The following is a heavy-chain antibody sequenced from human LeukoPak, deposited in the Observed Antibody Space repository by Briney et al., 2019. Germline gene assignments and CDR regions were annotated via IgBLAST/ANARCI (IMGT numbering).Heavy chain of an antibody. CDR2: INHSGST. CDR3: AREGSIAVAHDAFDI. CDR1: GGSFSGYY. D-gene: IGHD6-19*01. J-gene: IGHJ3*02. Sequence: KPSETLSLTCAVYGGSFSGYYWSWIRQPPGKGLEWIGEINHSGSTNYNPSLKSRVTMSVDTSKNQFSLKLSSVTAADTAVYYCAREGSIAVAHDAFDIWGQGTMVTVSS. V-gene: IGHV4-34*01.